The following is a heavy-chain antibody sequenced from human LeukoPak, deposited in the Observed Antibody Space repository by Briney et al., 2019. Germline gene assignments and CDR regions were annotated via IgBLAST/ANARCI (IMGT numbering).Heavy chain of an antibody. Sequence: SETLSLTCAVYGGSFSGYYWSWIRQPPGKGLEWIGEINHSGSTNYNPSLKSRVTISVDTSKNQFSLKLSSVTAADTAVYYCARHAGYSSSWYPYNWFDPWGQGTLVTVSS. V-gene: IGHV4-34*01. J-gene: IGHJ5*02. CDR1: GGSFSGYY. D-gene: IGHD6-13*01. CDR2: INHSGST. CDR3: ARHAGYSSSWYPYNWFDP.